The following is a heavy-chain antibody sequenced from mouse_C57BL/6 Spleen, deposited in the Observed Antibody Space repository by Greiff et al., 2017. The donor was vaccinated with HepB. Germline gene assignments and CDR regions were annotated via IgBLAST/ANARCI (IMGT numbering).Heavy chain of an antibody. J-gene: IGHJ3*01. CDR1: GFSLSTFGMG. Sequence: QVTLKESGPGILQPSQTLSLTCSFSGFSLSTFGMGVGWIRQPSGKGLECLAHIWWDDDKYYNPALKSRLTISKDTSKNQVFLKIANVDTADTATYYCARIPYYGSSPWFAYWGQGTLVTVSA. D-gene: IGHD1-1*01. CDR2: IWWDDDK. V-gene: IGHV8-8*01. CDR3: ARIPYYGSSPWFAY.